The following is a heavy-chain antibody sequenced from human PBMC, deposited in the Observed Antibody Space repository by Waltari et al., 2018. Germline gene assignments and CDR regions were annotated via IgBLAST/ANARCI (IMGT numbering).Heavy chain of an antibody. CDR1: GFTFSSYW. J-gene: IGHJ4*02. V-gene: IGHV3-7*01. Sequence: ETHLVESGGGLVQPGGSLRLSCAASGFTFSSYWMTWVRQAPGEGLEWVANIRQDGSEKYYVDSVKGRFTISRDNAKNSLYLQMNSLRAEDTAVYYCARGRGYRYYFDYWGQGTLVTVSS. CDR2: IRQDGSEK. CDR3: ARGRGYRYYFDY. D-gene: IGHD6-13*01.